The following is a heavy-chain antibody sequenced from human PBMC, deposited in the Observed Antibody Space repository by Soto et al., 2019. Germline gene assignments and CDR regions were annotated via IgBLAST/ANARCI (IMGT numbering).Heavy chain of an antibody. D-gene: IGHD2-8*01. V-gene: IGHV1-2*02. J-gene: IGHJ3*01. Sequence: GAPVHDPIMASGYTFTAHYLHSVRQSPGQGLEWMXWXHXXXGXTXXXQXXEXRVTMTRDASISTAYMELSRLRSDDTPKYYCAGLYVNRWVDGFDFWGQGTMVTVSS. CDR1: GYTFTAHY. CDR3: AGLYVNRWVDGFDF. CDR2: XHXXXGXT.